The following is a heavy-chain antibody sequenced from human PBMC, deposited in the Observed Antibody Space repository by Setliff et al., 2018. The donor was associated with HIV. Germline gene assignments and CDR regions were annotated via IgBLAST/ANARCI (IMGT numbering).Heavy chain of an antibody. CDR3: ARTVYSSSWGRFAGYYYYMDV. V-gene: IGHV5-51*01. J-gene: IGHJ6*03. CDR1: GYSFTSYW. CDR2: IYPGDSNT. Sequence: PGESMKISSKGSGYSFTSYWNDWVRQMPGKGLEWMGFIYPGDSNTRYSPSFQSQVTISADKSISTAYLQWNSLKASDTAMYYCARTVYSSSWGRFAGYYYYMDVWGKVTTVTVSS. D-gene: IGHD6-13*01.